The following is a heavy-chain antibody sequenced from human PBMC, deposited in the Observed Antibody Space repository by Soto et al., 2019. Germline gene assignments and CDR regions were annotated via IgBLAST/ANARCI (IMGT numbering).Heavy chain of an antibody. J-gene: IGHJ4*02. CDR3: AKFFVETGGSSGWPWSFHY. D-gene: IGHD6-25*01. V-gene: IGHV3-23*01. Sequence: VQLLESGGGLVQPGRSLRLSCAASGFTFSSYAMSWVRQAPGKGLEWGSAISGSGGTTYYADSVKGRFTISRDHSKNTLFLQMNSLRAEDTAVYYCAKFFVETGGSSGWPWSFHYWGQGTLVTVSS. CDR2: ISGSGGTT. CDR1: GFTFSSYA.